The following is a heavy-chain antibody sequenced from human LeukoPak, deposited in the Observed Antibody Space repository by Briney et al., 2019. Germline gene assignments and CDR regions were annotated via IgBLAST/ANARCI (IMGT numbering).Heavy chain of an antibody. CDR3: ASSDYDSSGYYYPYCFDY. V-gene: IGHV1-69*05. J-gene: IGHJ4*02. CDR2: IIPIFGTA. D-gene: IGHD3-22*01. Sequence: SVKVSCKASGGTFISYAISWVRQAPGQGREWMGGIIPIFGTANYAQKFQGRVTITTDESTSTDYMEVSSLRSEDTAVYYCASSDYDSSGYYYPYCFDYWGQGTLVTVSS. CDR1: GGTFISYA.